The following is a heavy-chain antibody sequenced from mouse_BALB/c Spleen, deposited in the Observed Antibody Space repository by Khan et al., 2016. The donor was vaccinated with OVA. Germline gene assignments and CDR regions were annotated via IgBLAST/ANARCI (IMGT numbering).Heavy chain of an antibody. CDR2: IFPGSGDT. CDR3: ARSGYGSLVY. J-gene: IGHJ2*01. Sequence: QVQLKQSGPELVKPGSSMKMSCKASGYTFPDFVLNWVKQRTGQGLEWIGQIFPGSGDTYYNEKFKGKATLTADKSSNTVYMQLGSLTSEDSAVYFCARSGYGSLVYWGQGTTLTVSS. V-gene: IGHV1-77*01. D-gene: IGHD1-1*01. CDR1: GYTFPDFV.